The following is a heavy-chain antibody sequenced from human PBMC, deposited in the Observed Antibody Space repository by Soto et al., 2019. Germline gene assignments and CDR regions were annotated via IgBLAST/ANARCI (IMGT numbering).Heavy chain of an antibody. J-gene: IGHJ4*02. CDR3: ARGGVDSRSFDC. D-gene: IGHD3-22*01. Sequence: GESLKISCKGSGYSFTSYWIGWVRQMPGKGPEWMGIIYPSDSDTRYNPSFQGQVTISADKSISTAYVQWGSLEASDTAMYYCARGGVDSRSFDCWGQGTLVTVSS. CDR1: GYSFTSYW. CDR2: IYPSDSDT. V-gene: IGHV5-51*01.